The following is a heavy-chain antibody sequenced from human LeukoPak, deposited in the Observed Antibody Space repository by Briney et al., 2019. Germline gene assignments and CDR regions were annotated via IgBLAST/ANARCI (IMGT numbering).Heavy chain of an antibody. Sequence: PGGSLRLSCAASTFTFSSDSMNWVRQAPGKGLEWVSSISSSSDYIYYADSVKGRFTISRDNAKNSLYLQMSSLTAEDTAIYYCARDHAYRADYWGQGTLVTVSS. J-gene: IGHJ4*02. V-gene: IGHV3-21*01. CDR3: ARDHAYRADY. CDR1: TFTFSSDS. D-gene: IGHD2-2*01. CDR2: ISSSSDYI.